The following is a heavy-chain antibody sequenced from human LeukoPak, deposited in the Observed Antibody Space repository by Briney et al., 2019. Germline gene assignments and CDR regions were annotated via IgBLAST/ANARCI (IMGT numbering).Heavy chain of an antibody. J-gene: IGHJ4*02. CDR1: GYSISSGDY. CDR3: ANIAATGPPEDY. V-gene: IGHV4-38-2*01. CDR2: IYHSGST. Sequence: PSETLSLTCAVSGYSISSGDYWGWIRQPPGKGLEWIGSIYHSGSTYYNPSLKSRVTTSLDTSKNHFSLNLSSVTAADTAVYYCANIAATGPPEDYWGQGTLVTVSS. D-gene: IGHD6-13*01.